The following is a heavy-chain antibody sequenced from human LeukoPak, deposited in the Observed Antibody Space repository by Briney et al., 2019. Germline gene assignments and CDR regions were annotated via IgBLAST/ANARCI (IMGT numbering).Heavy chain of an antibody. V-gene: IGHV4-34*01. CDR3: AREAEASIYSYGPFNWFDP. CDR2: INHSGST. Sequence: PSETLSLTCTVSGGSISSYYWSWIRQPAGKGLEWIGEINHSGSTNYNPSLKSRVTISVDTSKNQFSLKLSSVTAADTAVYYCAREAEASIYSYGPFNWFDPWGQGTLVTVSS. CDR1: GGSISSYY. J-gene: IGHJ5*02. D-gene: IGHD5-18*01.